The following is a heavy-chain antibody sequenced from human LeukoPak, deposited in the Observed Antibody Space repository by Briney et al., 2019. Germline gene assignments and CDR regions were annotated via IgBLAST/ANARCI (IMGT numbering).Heavy chain of an antibody. J-gene: IGHJ4*02. CDR3: AANYYEAY. V-gene: IGHV3-74*01. CDR2: INGDGSTT. CDR1: GFTFSTYW. D-gene: IGHD3-22*01. Sequence: GSLRLSCAASGFTFSTYWMHWVRQAPGKGLVWVSRINGDGSTTGYVDSVKGRFTISRDNAKNTLYLQMNSLGAEDTAVYYCAANYYEAYWGQGTLVTVSS.